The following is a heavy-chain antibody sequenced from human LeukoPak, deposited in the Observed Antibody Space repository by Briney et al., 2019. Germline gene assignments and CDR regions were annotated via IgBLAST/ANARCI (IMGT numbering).Heavy chain of an antibody. V-gene: IGHV3-11*01. J-gene: IGHJ4*02. CDR2: ISSSGSTI. D-gene: IGHD3-9*01. Sequence: PGGSLRLSCAASGFTFSDYYMSWIRQAPGKGLEWVSYISSSGSTIYYADSVRGRFTISRDNAKNSLYLQMNSLRAEDTAVYYCARATVILRYFDPDEYYFDYWGQGTLVTVSS. CDR3: ARATVILRYFDPDEYYFDY. CDR1: GFTFSDYY.